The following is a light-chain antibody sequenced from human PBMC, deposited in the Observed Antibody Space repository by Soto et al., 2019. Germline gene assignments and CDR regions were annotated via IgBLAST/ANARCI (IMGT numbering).Light chain of an antibody. CDR3: QQYNTWSPLT. CDR2: GAS. CDR1: QSVSNN. Sequence: EIVMTQAPATLSVSPGERATLSCSASQSVSNNLAWYQQKAGQAPRLLIYGASTRATGIPARFSGSGSGTEFTLTISSLQSEDFAVYFCQQYNTWSPLTVGGGTKVETK. V-gene: IGKV3-15*01. J-gene: IGKJ4*01.